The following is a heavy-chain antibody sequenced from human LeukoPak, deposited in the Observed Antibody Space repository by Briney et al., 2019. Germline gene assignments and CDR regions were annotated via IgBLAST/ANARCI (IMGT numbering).Heavy chain of an antibody. V-gene: IGHV4-59*01. Sequence: SETLSLTCTVSGGSISSYYWSWIRQPPGKGLEWIGYIYYSGSTNYNPSLKSRVTISVDTSKNQFSLKLSSVTAADTAVYYCARDGDNWNDGGDAFDIWGQGTMVTVSS. J-gene: IGHJ3*02. CDR3: ARDGDNWNDGGDAFDI. CDR1: GGSISSYY. CDR2: IYYSGST. D-gene: IGHD1-20*01.